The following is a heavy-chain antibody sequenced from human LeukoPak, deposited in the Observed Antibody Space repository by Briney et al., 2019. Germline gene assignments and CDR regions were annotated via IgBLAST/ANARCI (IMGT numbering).Heavy chain of an antibody. CDR2: IYSGGST. CDR1: GFTVSSNY. J-gene: IGHJ3*02. D-gene: IGHD5-24*01. CDR3: ARVGDGFNFDAFDI. V-gene: IGHV3-66*01. Sequence: GGSLRLSCAASGFTVSSNYMSWVRQPPGKGLEWVSVIYSGGSTYYADSVKGRFTISRDNSKNTLYLQMNSLRAEDTAVYYCARVGDGFNFDAFDIWGQGTMVTVSS.